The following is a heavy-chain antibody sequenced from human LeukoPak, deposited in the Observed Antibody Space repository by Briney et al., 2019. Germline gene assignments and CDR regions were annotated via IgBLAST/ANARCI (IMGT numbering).Heavy chain of an antibody. CDR2: INHSGST. CDR1: GGSFSGYY. Sequence: SETLSLTCVVYGGSFSGYYWSWIRQPPGKGLEWIGEINHSGSTNYNPSLKSRVTISVDMSKNQFSLKLSSATAADTAVYYCARVRGGRYYYDSSGYLSFDYWGQGTLVTVSS. J-gene: IGHJ4*02. CDR3: ARVRGGRYYYDSSGYLSFDY. V-gene: IGHV4-34*01. D-gene: IGHD3-22*01.